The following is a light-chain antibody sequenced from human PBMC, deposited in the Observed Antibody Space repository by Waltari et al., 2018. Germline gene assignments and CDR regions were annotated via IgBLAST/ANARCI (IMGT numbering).Light chain of an antibody. CDR2: GAS. CDR3: QQFGDSPLYT. V-gene: IGKV3-20*01. Sequence: EIVLTQSPGTLSLSPGERATLSCRASQRVSSSYLAWYQQKPGRAPRLLIYGASTRATGIPDRFSGSGSGTDFTLTISRLEPEDFAVYYCQQFGDSPLYTFGQGAKLEIK. J-gene: IGKJ2*01. CDR1: QRVSSSY.